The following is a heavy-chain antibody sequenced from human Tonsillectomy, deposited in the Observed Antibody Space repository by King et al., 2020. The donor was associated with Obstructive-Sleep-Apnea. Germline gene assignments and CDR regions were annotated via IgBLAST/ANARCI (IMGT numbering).Heavy chain of an antibody. V-gene: IGHV4-39*07. J-gene: IGHJ4*02. CDR1: GGSISSSSYY. CDR3: ARDGTTVKGGDY. CDR2: IYYSGST. Sequence: QLQESGPGLVKPSETLSLTCTVSGGSISSSSYYWGWIRQPPGKGLEWIGSIYYSGSTYYNPSLKSRVTIPVDTSKNQFSLKLSSVTAADTAVYYCARDGTTVKGGDYWGQGTLVTVSS. D-gene: IGHD4-17*01.